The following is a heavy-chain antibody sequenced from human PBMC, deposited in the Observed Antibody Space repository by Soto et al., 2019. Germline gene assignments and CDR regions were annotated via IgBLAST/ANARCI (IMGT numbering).Heavy chain of an antibody. J-gene: IGHJ5*01. V-gene: IGHV6-1*01. D-gene: IGHD2-8*01. CDR1: GDSVSTKSAT. Sequence: SQTLSLTCAISGDSVSTKSATWDWIRQCPSRGLEWLGRTYYRSNWYTDYAVSVKGRITISPDTSNNQLSLQLNSVTPDDTAVYYCARLIGNSWLDSCGQGTLVTVSS. CDR2: TYYRSNWYT. CDR3: ARLIGNSWLDS.